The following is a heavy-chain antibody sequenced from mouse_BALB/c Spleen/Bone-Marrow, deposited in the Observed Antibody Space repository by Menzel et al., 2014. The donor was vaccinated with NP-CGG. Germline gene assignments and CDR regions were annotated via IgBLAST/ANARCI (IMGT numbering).Heavy chain of an antibody. CDR2: IDPANDNT. V-gene: IGHV14-3*02. Sequence: EVQFQQSGAELVKPGTSVTLSCTASGFNIKDIYMHWVKRRPEQGLEWIGRIDPANDNTKYDPKFQGKATITADTSSNTAYLHLSSLTSEDTAVYCCAIYGYDGGVFAYWGQGTLVTVSA. D-gene: IGHD2-2*01. J-gene: IGHJ3*01. CDR3: AIYGYDGGVFAY. CDR1: GFNIKDIY.